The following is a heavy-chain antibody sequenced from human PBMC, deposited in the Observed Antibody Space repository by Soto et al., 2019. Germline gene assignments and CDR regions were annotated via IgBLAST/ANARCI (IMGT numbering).Heavy chain of an antibody. CDR1: GFSLSTNRMC. D-gene: IGHD3-22*01. CDR3: ARIVYNSSGLTGLAP. Sequence: DSAPKLVNPAQSLTLNCRFCGFSLSTNRMCVSWIRQPPGKALEWLARIDWDDDKYYSTSLKTRLTIYKDTSKNQVVLTMTNMDPVVTASYYCARIVYNSSGLTGLAPWGKGTPVPVSP. J-gene: IGHJ5*02. CDR2: IDWDDDK. V-gene: IGHV2-70*11.